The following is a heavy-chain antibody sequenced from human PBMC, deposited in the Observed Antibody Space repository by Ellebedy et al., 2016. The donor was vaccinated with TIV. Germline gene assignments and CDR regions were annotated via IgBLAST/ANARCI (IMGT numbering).Heavy chain of an antibody. CDR1: GFTFSSSW. CDR2: INSDGSSI. J-gene: IGHJ5*02. CDR3: IHYVDQKIPT. V-gene: IGHV3-74*01. D-gene: IGHD4-17*01. Sequence: GESLKISCAASGFTFSSSWMHWIRQAPGKGLVWVSCINSDGSSITYADSVKGRFTISRDNAKNTLYLQMNSLRAEDTAMYYCIHYVDQKIPTWGQGTLVTASS.